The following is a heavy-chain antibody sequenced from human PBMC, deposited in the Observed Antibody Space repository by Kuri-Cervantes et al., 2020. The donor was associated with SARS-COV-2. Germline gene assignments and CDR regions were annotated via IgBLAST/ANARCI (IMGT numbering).Heavy chain of an antibody. CDR3: ARHRKYSSGRTGAFDI. Sequence: SETLSLTCAVYGGSFSGYYWSWIRQPPGKGLEWIGEINHSGSTNYNPSLKSRVTISVDTSKNQFSLKLSSVTAADTAVYYCARHRKYSSGRTGAFDIWGQGTMVTVSS. J-gene: IGHJ3*02. D-gene: IGHD6-19*01. CDR2: INHSGST. CDR1: GGSFSGYY. V-gene: IGHV4-34*01.